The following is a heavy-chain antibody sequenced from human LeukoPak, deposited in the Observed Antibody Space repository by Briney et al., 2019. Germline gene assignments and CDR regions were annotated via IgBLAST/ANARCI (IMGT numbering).Heavy chain of an antibody. CDR2: IYYSGNI. Sequence: SETLSLTCTVSGGSISSHYWSWIRQPPGKGLEWIGHIYYSGNIKYNPSLKSRVTISVDTSKNQFSLKLSSVSAADTAVYYCARVLADSSGWYHFDYWGQGTLVTVSS. V-gene: IGHV4-59*11. CDR3: ARVLADSSGWYHFDY. J-gene: IGHJ4*02. D-gene: IGHD6-19*01. CDR1: GGSISSHY.